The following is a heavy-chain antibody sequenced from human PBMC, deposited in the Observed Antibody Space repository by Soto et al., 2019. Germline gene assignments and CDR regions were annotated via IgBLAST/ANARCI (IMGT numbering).Heavy chain of an antibody. J-gene: IGHJ6*02. Sequence: GGSLRLSCAASGFSFSSYGMSWVRQAPGKGLEWVSALSSSSSTIYYADSVKGRFTISRDNAKNSLYLQMNSLRDEDTAVYYCARGYDFWSRQPGMDVWGQGTTVTVSS. CDR2: LSSSSSTI. CDR3: ARGYDFWSRQPGMDV. CDR1: GFSFSSYG. D-gene: IGHD3-3*01. V-gene: IGHV3-48*02.